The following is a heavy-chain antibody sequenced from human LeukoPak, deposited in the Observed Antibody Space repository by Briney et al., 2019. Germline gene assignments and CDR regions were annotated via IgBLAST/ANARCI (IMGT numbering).Heavy chain of an antibody. V-gene: IGHV3-33*01. CDR1: GFTFSSYG. Sequence: GRSLRLSCAASGFTFSSYGMHWVRQGPGKGLEWVAVIWYDGSNKYYADSVKGRFTISRDNSKNTLYLQMNSLRAEDTAVYYCARDRRAAAERNWFDPWGQGTLVTVSS. CDR3: ARDRRAAAERNWFDP. J-gene: IGHJ5*02. CDR2: IWYDGSNK. D-gene: IGHD6-13*01.